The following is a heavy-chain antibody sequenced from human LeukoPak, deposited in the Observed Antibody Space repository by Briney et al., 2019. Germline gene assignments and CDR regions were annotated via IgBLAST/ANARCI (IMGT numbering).Heavy chain of an antibody. J-gene: IGHJ4*02. D-gene: IGHD4-17*01. CDR2: IDYSGST. CDR3: ARVPYGDYVGY. Sequence: SSETLSLTCTVSGGSISSGAYYWGWIRQHPGKGPQWIGNIDYSGSTYYNPSLKSRVTILMDTSRNQFSLKLTSLTAADTAVYYCARVPYGDYVGYWGQGNLVTVSS. CDR1: GGSISSGAYY. V-gene: IGHV4-31*03.